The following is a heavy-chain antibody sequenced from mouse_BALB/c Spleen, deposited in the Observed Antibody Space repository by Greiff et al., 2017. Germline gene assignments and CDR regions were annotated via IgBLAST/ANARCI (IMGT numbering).Heavy chain of an antibody. D-gene: IGHD1-1*01. Sequence: EVHLVESGGGLVQPGGSRKLSCAASGFTFSSFGMHWVRQAPEKGLEWVAYISSGSSTIYYADTVKGRFTISIDNPKNTLFLQMTSLRSEDTAMYYCARECLRYAFDYWGQGTLVTVSA. J-gene: IGHJ3*01. CDR1: GFTFSSFG. CDR2: ISSGSSTI. CDR3: ARECLRYAFDY. V-gene: IGHV5-17*02.